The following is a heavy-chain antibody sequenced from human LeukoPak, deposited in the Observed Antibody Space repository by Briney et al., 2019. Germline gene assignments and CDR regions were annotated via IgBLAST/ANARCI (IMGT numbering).Heavy chain of an antibody. CDR2: IRSDGSIK. V-gene: IGHV3-30*02. CDR3: ARDRGGYDDY. Sequence: GGSLRLSCASSGFIFSSYGMHWARQAPGKGLEWVAFIRSDGSIKYYAESVKGRFTISRDNAKNSLYLQMNSLRAEDTAVYYCARDRGGYDDYWGQGTLVTVSS. D-gene: IGHD5-12*01. CDR1: GFIFSSYG. J-gene: IGHJ4*02.